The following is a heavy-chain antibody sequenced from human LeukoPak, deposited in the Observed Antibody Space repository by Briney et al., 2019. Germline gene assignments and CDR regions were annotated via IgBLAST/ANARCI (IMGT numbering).Heavy chain of an antibody. CDR3: ARGARPGDASGWSIDS. CDR2: INDRGST. J-gene: IGHJ4*02. CDR1: GGSFSGHC. Sequence: SETLSLSCAVYGGSFSGHCWTWIRQSPGKGLEWVGEINDRGSTNYSPYLRSRLTISVDTSKSQSSLRLSSVTAADTAVYFCARGARPGDASGWSIDSWGRGTLVTVSS. V-gene: IGHV4-34*01. D-gene: IGHD6-19*01.